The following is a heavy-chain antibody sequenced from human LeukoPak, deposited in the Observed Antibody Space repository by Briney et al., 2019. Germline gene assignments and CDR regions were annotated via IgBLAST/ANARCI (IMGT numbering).Heavy chain of an antibody. Sequence: PSETLSLTCAVYGGSFSGYYWSWIRQPPGKGLEWIGEINHSGSTNYNPSLKSRVTISVDTSKNQFSLKLSSVTAADTAVYYCARAFDFGSPDFDYWGQGTLVTVSS. CDR3: ARAFDFGSPDFDY. CDR2: INHSGST. D-gene: IGHD3-9*01. J-gene: IGHJ4*02. CDR1: GGSFSGYY. V-gene: IGHV4-34*01.